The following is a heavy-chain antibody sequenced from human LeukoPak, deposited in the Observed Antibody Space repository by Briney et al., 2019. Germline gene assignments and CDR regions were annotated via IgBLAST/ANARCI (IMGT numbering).Heavy chain of an antibody. Sequence: PGGSLRLSCAASGFTFSSYSMNWDRQAPGKGLEWVSSISSSSSYIYYADSVKGRFTISRDNAKNSLYLQMNSLRAEDTAVYYCARGGDIVVSTQWSWFGPWGKGTLAPVSS. CDR2: ISSSSSYI. CDR3: ARGGDIVVSTQWSWFGP. J-gene: IGHJ5*02. CDR1: GFTFSSYS. D-gene: IGHD2-2*01. V-gene: IGHV3-21*01.